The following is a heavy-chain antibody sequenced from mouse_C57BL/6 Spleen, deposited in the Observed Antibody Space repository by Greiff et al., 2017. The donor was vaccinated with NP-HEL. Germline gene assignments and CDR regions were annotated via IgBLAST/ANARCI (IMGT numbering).Heavy chain of an antibody. J-gene: IGHJ1*03. Sequence: VQVVESGAELAKPGASVKLSCKASGYTFTSYWMHWVKQRPGQGLEWIGYINPSSGYTKYNQKFKDKATLTADKSSSTAYMQLSSLTYEDSAVYYCAREVYGNYGYFDVWGTGTTVTVSS. CDR2: INPSSGYT. CDR3: AREVYGNYGYFDV. D-gene: IGHD2-1*01. V-gene: IGHV1-7*01. CDR1: GYTFTSYW.